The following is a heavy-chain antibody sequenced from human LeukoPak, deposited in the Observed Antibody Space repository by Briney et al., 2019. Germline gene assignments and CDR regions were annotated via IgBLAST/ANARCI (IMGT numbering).Heavy chain of an antibody. CDR2: INHSGST. V-gene: IGHV4-34*01. Sequence: EINHSGSTNYNPSLKSRVTISVDPSKNQFSLKLSSVTAADTAVYYCARGGYSYGYDDAFDIWGQGTMVTVSS. J-gene: IGHJ3*02. CDR3: ARGGYSYGYDDAFDI. D-gene: IGHD5-18*01.